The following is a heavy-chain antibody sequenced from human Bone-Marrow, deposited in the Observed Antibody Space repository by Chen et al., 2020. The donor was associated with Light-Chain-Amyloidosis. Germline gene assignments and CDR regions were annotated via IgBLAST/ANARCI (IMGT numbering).Heavy chain of an antibody. J-gene: IGHJ4*02. CDR3: ARVERGYYFDY. CDR2: IKXDGSEK. CDR1: SSYW. V-gene: IGHV3-7*01. D-gene: IGHD3-10*01. Sequence: SSYWMSWVRQAPGKGLEWVANIKXDGSEKXXVDSVKGRFTISRXNAXXXXXXXXXXXXAEXXXVYYCARVERGYYFDYWGQGTLVTVSS.